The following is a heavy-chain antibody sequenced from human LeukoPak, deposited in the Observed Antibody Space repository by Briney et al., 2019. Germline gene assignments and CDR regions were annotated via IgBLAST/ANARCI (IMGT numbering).Heavy chain of an antibody. V-gene: IGHV1-69*08. CDR1: GGRFSSYT. D-gene: IGHD4-11*01. J-gene: IGHJ4*02. Sequence: VPCKASGGRFSSYTVKWVRRAPPRGAEWMGRIMPILNTTTYGQNFQGRVTIIADRSTNTAYMELSSLRSEATAADYCARGRGKSVATLYYGGQGHRVIVTS. CDR2: IMPILNTT. CDR3: ARGRGKSVATLYY.